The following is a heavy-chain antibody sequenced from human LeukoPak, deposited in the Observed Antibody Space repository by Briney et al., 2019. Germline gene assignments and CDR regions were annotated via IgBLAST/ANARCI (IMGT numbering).Heavy chain of an antibody. D-gene: IGHD6-19*01. J-gene: IGHJ4*02. V-gene: IGHV1-2*02. CDR3: ARSVSSGALYYFDY. Sequence: ASVKVSCKASGYTFTGYYMHWVRQAPGQGLEWMGWINPNSGGTNYAQKFQGRVTMTRDTSISTAYMELSRLRSDDTAVYYCARSVSSGALYYFDYWGQGTLVTVSS. CDR1: GYTFTGYY. CDR2: INPNSGGT.